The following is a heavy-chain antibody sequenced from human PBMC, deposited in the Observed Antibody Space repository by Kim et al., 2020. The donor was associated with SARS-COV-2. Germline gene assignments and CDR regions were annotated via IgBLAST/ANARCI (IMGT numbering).Heavy chain of an antibody. J-gene: IGHJ4*02. V-gene: IGHV3-49*02. CDR3: TRALNTGIAAAGTFDY. D-gene: IGHD6-13*01. Sequence: SVKGKFTISRDDSKSIAYLQMNSLKTEDTAVYYCTRALNTGIAAAGTFDYWGQGTLVTVSS.